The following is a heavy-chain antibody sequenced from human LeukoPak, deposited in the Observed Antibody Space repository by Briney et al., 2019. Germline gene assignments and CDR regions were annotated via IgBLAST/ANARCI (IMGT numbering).Heavy chain of an antibody. J-gene: IGHJ5*02. CDR1: GGTFSSYA. D-gene: IGHD1-26*01. V-gene: IGHV1-69*13. CDR2: IIPIFGTA. CDR3: ARSPDLGEYSGSYGRFDP. Sequence: SVKLSCKASGGTFSSYAMSWVRQAPGQGLEWMGRIIPIFGTANYAQKFQGRVTITADEYTSTTYMELSSLRSEDTTVYYCARSPDLGEYSGSYGRFDPWGQGTLVTVSS.